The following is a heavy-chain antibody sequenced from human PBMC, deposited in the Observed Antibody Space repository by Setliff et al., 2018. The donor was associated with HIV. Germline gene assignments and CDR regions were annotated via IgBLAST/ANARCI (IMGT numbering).Heavy chain of an antibody. D-gene: IGHD6-19*01. J-gene: IGHJ3*02. Sequence: GGSLRLSCAASGFTFSSYSMHWVRQAPGKGLEWVAVIWYDGSNKYYADSVKGRFTISRDNSKNTLYLQMNSLRANDTAVYYCARVLYISGWYGPVVKALDMWGQGTMVTVSS. CDR1: GFTFSSYS. CDR2: IWYDGSNK. CDR3: ARVLYISGWYGPVVKALDM. V-gene: IGHV3-33*01.